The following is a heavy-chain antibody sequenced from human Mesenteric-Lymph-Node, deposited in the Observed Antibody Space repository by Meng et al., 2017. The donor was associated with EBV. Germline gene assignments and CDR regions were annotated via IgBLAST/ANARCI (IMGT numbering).Heavy chain of an antibody. J-gene: IGHJ4*02. CDR3: ARVTLWFGELEY. D-gene: IGHD3-10*01. V-gene: IGHV6-1*01. CDR2: TYYRSKWYN. Sequence: QVQLQQSGPGLVXXXXXLSLTCXISGDSVSSSSAAWTWIRQSPSRGLEWLGRTYYRSKWYNDYAVFVKSRITINPDTSKNQFSLQLNSVTPEDTAVYYCARVTLWFGELEYWGQGTLVTVSS. CDR1: GDSVSSSSAA.